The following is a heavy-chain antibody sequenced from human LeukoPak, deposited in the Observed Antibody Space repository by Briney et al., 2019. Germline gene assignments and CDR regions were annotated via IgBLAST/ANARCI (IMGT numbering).Heavy chain of an antibody. J-gene: IGHJ3*02. D-gene: IGHD3-22*01. CDR1: GYTFIGYY. CDR3: ARSLGHDSSGYYLNDAFDI. CDR2: INPNSGGT. Sequence: ASVKVSCKASGYTFIGYYMHWVRQAPGQGLEWMGWINPNSGGTNYAQKFKGRVTMTRDTSISTAYMELSRLRSDDTAVYYCARSLGHDSSGYYLNDAFDIWGQGTMVTVSS. V-gene: IGHV1-2*02.